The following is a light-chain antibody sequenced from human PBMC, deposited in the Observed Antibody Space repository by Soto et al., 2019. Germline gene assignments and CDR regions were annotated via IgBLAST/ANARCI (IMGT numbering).Light chain of an antibody. CDR3: QQYNNWPPIT. J-gene: IGKJ5*01. Sequence: IGMTQSPATLSVSPGERATLSCRASQTIYSNVAWYQQRPGQPPRLLIYRASSRATGIPARFSGSGPGTEFTLTISSLQSEDSAVYYCQQYNNWPPITFGQGTRLEIK. CDR1: QTIYSN. V-gene: IGKV3-15*01. CDR2: RAS.